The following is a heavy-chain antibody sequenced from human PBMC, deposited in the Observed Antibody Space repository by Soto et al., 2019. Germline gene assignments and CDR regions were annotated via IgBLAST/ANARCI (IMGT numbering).Heavy chain of an antibody. CDR1: GFSLSTSGVA. J-gene: IGHJ3*02. CDR2: IYWDDDR. V-gene: IGHV2-5*02. CDR3: THMRSYYGSGRHAFDI. Sequence: QITLKESGPTLVKPTQTLTLTCTFSGFSLSTSGVAVGWIRQPPGKALAWLALIYWDDDRRYSSFLKSRLTITKVPSKNQVVLTMTNMDPVDTATYYCTHMRSYYGSGRHAFDIWGQGTMVTVSS. D-gene: IGHD3-10*01.